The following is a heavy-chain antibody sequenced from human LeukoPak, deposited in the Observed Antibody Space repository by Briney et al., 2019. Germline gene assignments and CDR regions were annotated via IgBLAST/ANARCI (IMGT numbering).Heavy chain of an antibody. Sequence: ASVKVSCKASGYTFTSYDIKWVRQATGQGLEWMGWMNPNSGNTGYAQKFQGRVTMTRNTSIITAYMELRSLRSDDTAVYYCARDSSSGWYVDYFDYWGQGTLVTVSS. CDR1: GYTFTSYD. CDR2: MNPNSGNT. CDR3: ARDSSSGWYVDYFDY. V-gene: IGHV1-8*01. D-gene: IGHD6-19*01. J-gene: IGHJ4*02.